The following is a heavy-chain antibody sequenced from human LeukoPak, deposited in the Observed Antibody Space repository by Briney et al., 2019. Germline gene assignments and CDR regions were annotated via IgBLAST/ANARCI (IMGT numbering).Heavy chain of an antibody. CDR2: INPNSGDT. V-gene: IGHV1-2*02. Sequence: ASVKVSCKASGYAFTGYYIHWVRQAPGQGLEWMGWINPNSGDTNYAQNFQGRVAMTRDTSVSTTYMELTRLRSDDTAVYYCARDTPHGVGVCSSGSCFAYDYWGQGTLVTVSS. CDR3: ARDTPHGVGVCSSGSCFAYDY. J-gene: IGHJ4*02. CDR1: GYAFTGYY. D-gene: IGHD2-15*01.